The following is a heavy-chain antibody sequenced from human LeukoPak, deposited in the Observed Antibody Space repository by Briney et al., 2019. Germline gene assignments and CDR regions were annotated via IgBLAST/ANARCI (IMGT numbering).Heavy chain of an antibody. CDR1: GGTFSSYA. V-gene: IGHV1-69*04. CDR3: AKDNVGATNYYYYGVDV. J-gene: IGHJ6*02. Sequence: EASVKVSCKASGGTFSSYAISWVRQAPGQGLEWMGRIIPIFGIANYAQKFQGRVTITADKSTSTAYMELSSLRSEDTAVYYCAKDNVGATNYYYYGVDVWGQGTTVTVSS. D-gene: IGHD1-26*01. CDR2: IIPIFGIA.